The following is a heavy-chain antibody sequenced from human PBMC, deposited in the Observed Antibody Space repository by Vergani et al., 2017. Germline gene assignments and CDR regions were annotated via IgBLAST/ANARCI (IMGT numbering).Heavy chain of an antibody. D-gene: IGHD3-9*01. Sequence: QVQLVESGGGVVQPGRSLRLSCAASGFTFSSYAMHWVRQAPGKGLEWVAVISYDGSNKYYADSVKGRFTISRDNSKNTLYLQMNSLRAEDTAVYYCARGEYYDILSREPFDYWGQGTLVTVSS. CDR1: GFTFSSYA. J-gene: IGHJ4*02. CDR2: ISYDGSNK. V-gene: IGHV3-30-3*01. CDR3: ARGEYYDILSREPFDY.